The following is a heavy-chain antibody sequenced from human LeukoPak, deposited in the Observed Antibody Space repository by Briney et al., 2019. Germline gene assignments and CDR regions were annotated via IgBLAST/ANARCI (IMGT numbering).Heavy chain of an antibody. D-gene: IGHD5-12*01. J-gene: IGHJ4*02. Sequence: SVTVSCKASGASFSTYAVSWVRQVPGQGLEWMGRIIPIFGTTKYAQKFQGRVTITTDESTTTGYMELSSLESEDTAVYYCARGRNIAAPGGGDLDYWGQGTLVTVSS. CDR2: IIPIFGTT. CDR1: GASFSTYA. CDR3: ARGRNIAAPGGGDLDY. V-gene: IGHV1-69*05.